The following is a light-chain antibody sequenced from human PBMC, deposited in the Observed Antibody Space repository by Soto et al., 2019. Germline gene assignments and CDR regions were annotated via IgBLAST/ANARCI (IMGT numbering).Light chain of an antibody. V-gene: IGLV2-14*01. CDR2: EVS. CDR3: SSYTISSTRV. Sequence: QSALTQPASVSGSPGQSITISCTGTSSDVGNYKYVSWYQQHPGKVPKLMIYEVSNRPSGVSNRFSGSKSGNTASLTISGLQAEDEADYYCSSYTISSTRVFGGGTKVTVL. CDR1: SSDVGNYKY. J-gene: IGLJ3*02.